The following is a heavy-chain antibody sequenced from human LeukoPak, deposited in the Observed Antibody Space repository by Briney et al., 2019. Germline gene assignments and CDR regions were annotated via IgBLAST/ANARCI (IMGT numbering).Heavy chain of an antibody. Sequence: GASVKVSCKASGYTFTSYDINWVRQATGQGLEWMGWMNPNSGNTGYAQKFQGRVTMTRNTSISTAYMELSSLRSEDTAVYYCARGAPMPYCSSTSRYAANYYYYMDVWGKGTTVTVSS. CDR1: GYTFTSYD. CDR2: MNPNSGNT. V-gene: IGHV1-8*01. J-gene: IGHJ6*03. D-gene: IGHD2-2*01. CDR3: ARGAPMPYCSSTSRYAANYYYYMDV.